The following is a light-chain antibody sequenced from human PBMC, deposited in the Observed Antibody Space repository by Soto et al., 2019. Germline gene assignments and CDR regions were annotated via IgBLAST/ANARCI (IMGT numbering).Light chain of an antibody. CDR2: GAS. Sequence: EIVMTQSPAILSESPGERATLSCRASQSVSTNLAWFQQKPGQTPRLLFNGASTRATGIPARFTGSGSGTEFILTISSLQSEDFAVYYCQQYDIWPPTFGQGTKV. CDR3: QQYDIWPPT. V-gene: IGKV3-15*01. CDR1: QSVSTN. J-gene: IGKJ1*01.